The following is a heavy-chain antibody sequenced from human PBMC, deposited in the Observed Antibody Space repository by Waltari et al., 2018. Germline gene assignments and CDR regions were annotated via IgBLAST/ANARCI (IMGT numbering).Heavy chain of an antibody. CDR2: ITSGGCRT. CDR3: ASHRPGGYGMDV. CDR1: GFTFSSYW. J-gene: IGHJ6*02. V-gene: IGHV3-74*01. Sequence: EVQLVESGGGLVQPGGSLRLSCAASGFTFSSYWMHWVRQVPGKGLVWVSAITSGGCRTRYADSVKGRFTISRDNAKNTLYLQMNSLRADDTAVYYCASHRPGGYGMDVWGHGTTVTVSS. D-gene: IGHD2-15*01.